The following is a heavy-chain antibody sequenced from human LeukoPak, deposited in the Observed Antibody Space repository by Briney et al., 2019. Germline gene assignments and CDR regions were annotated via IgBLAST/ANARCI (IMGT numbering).Heavy chain of an antibody. Sequence: GSLRLSCAASRFTFSSYWMSWVRQAPGTGLEWVANIKEDGSEKSYVDSVKGRFTISRDNAKNSLYLQMDSLRAEDTAVYYCARAADYYGSRLDYWGQGTLVTVSS. V-gene: IGHV3-7*04. D-gene: IGHD3-10*01. CDR2: IKEDGSEK. CDR1: RFTFSSYW. CDR3: ARAADYYGSRLDY. J-gene: IGHJ4*02.